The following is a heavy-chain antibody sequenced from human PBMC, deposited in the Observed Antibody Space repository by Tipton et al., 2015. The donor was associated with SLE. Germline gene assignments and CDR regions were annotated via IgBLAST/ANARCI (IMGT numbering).Heavy chain of an antibody. CDR1: GFTFSSHA. CDR3: ARSISGVVTPFDY. V-gene: IGHV3-30*04. CDR2: VSYDGSNK. D-gene: IGHD3-3*01. Sequence: SLRLSCAGSGFTFSSHAMHWVRQAPGKGLEWVAVVSYDGSNKFYADSVKGQFIISRDNSKNTLCLQMHSLRTGDTAVYYCARSISGVVTPFDYWGQGTLVTVSS. J-gene: IGHJ4*02.